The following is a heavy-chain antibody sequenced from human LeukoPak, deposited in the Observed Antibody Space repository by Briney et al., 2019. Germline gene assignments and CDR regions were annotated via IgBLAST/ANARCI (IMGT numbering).Heavy chain of an antibody. Sequence: GGSLRLSCAASGFTFSSYAMSWVRQAPGKGLEWVSGISGSGDNTYYADSVKGRFTISRDNSKNTLYLQMNSLRAEDTAVYYCAKGFYGMDVWGQGTTVTVSS. V-gene: IGHV3-23*01. CDR1: GFTFSSYA. CDR2: ISGSGDNT. J-gene: IGHJ6*02. CDR3: AKGFYGMDV.